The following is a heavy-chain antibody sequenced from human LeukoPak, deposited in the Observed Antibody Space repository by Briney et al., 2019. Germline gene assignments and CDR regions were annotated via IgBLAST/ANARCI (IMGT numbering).Heavy chain of an antibody. Sequence: GASVKVSCKTSGYTFTAYFIHWVRQAPGEGLEWMGRINPNTGDTNYAQNFQGRVTMTRDTSISTAYMEVSRLRSDETAVYYCARAPHLAGYGDYFGWFDPWGQGTLVTVSS. CDR3: ARAPHLAGYGDYFGWFDP. CDR1: GYTFTAYF. CDR2: INPNTGDT. J-gene: IGHJ5*02. D-gene: IGHD4-17*01. V-gene: IGHV1-2*06.